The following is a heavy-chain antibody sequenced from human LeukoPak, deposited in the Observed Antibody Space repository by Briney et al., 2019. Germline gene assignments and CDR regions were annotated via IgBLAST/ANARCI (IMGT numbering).Heavy chain of an antibody. CDR2: ISAYNGNT. D-gene: IGHD2-15*01. J-gene: IGHJ4*02. CDR1: GDTFTSYG. CDR3: ARGAIDIVVVVAATFFDY. Sequence: ASVKVSCNASGDTFTSYGISCVRQAPGQGFKWMGCISAYNGNTNYAQKLHGRVTMTIDTYTSTAYMEMRRLRSDDTAVYYCARGAIDIVVVVAATFFDYWGQGTLVTVSS. V-gene: IGHV1-18*01.